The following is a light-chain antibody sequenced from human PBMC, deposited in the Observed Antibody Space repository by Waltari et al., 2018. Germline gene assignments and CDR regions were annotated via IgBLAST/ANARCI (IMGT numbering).Light chain of an antibody. CDR1: QRISSQ. V-gene: IGKV3-15*01. CDR3: QQYHESPPIT. CDR2: GAS. J-gene: IGKJ3*01. Sequence: EIVMTQSPATLSVSPGERAPLSCRASQRISSQLAWYQQKPGPAPRLLIYGASTRATGIPARFSGSGSGTEFTLTISSLQSEDFAVYFCQQYHESPPITFGPGTKVDIK.